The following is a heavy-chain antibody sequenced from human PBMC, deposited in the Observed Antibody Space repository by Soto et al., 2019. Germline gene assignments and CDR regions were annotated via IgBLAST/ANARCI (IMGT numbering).Heavy chain of an antibody. CDR1: GGSISSGGYY. Sequence: SETLSLTCTVSGGSISSGGYYWSWIRQHPGKGLEWIGYIYYSGCTYYNPSLKSRVTISVDTSKNQFSLKLSSVTAADTAVYYCARDRGAAAGGWFDPWGQGTLVTVSS. J-gene: IGHJ5*02. CDR3: ARDRGAAAGGWFDP. D-gene: IGHD6-13*01. CDR2: IYYSGCT. V-gene: IGHV4-31*03.